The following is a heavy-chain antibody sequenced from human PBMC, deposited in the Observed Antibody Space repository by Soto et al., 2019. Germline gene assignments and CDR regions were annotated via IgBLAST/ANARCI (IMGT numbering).Heavy chain of an antibody. CDR3: AKGSISGVVRAGFDC. D-gene: IGHD3-3*01. CDR1: GFTFSGYA. V-gene: IGHV3-23*01. CDR2: VSGSGGST. Sequence: GGSLRLSCAASGFTFSGYAMSWVRQAPGKGLEWVSVVSGSGGSTFYADSVKGRFTISRDNSKNTMYLQMNSLRAEDTAVYHCAKGSISGVVRAGFDCWGQGTPVTVSS. J-gene: IGHJ4*02.